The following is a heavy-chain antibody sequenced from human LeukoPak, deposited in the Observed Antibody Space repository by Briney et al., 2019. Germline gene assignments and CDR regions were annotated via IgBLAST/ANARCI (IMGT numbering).Heavy chain of an antibody. Sequence: PGGSLRLSCAASGFTFSSYEMNWVRQAPGKGLEWVSYISSSGSTIYYADSVKGRFTISRDNDKNSMYLQMNSLRAEDKAVYYCERDFFSSTLGGGNPWGQGTLVTVSS. CDR1: GFTFSSYE. CDR2: ISSSGSTI. CDR3: ERDFFSSTLGGGNP. V-gene: IGHV3-48*03. D-gene: IGHD3-16*01. J-gene: IGHJ5*02.